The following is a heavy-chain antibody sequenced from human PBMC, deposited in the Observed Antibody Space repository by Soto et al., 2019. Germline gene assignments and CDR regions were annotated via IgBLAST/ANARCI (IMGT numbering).Heavy chain of an antibody. CDR2: ISGSGGGA. CDR1: GFRFSNFA. V-gene: IGHV3-23*01. D-gene: IGHD6-13*01. J-gene: IGHJ5*01. CDR3: EKDFRAAGMVVHDS. Sequence: AVGSLRLSCAGSGFRFSNFAMGWVRQAPGKGLEWVSSISGSGGGARYADSVKGRFTISRDNSRSTLFLQMNSLRVEDTAVYYCEKDFRAAGMVVHDSWGQGTLVTVSS.